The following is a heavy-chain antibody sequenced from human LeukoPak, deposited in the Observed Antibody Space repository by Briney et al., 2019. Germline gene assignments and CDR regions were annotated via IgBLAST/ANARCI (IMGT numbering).Heavy chain of an antibody. V-gene: IGHV1-69*05. Sequence: SVKVSCKASGGTFSSYAISWVRQAPGQGLEWMGRIILIFGTANYAQKFQGRVTITTDESTSTAYMELSSLRSEDTAVYYCAREGAWDYDILTGTNWFDPWGQGTLVTVSS. CDR3: AREGAWDYDILTGTNWFDP. CDR1: GGTFSSYA. J-gene: IGHJ5*02. CDR2: IILIFGTA. D-gene: IGHD3-9*01.